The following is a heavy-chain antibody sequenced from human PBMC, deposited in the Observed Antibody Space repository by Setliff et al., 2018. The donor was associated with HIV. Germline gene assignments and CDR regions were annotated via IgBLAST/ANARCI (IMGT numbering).Heavy chain of an antibody. V-gene: IGHV1-8*02. CDR1: GYTFTNYD. Sequence: ASVKVSCKASGYTFTNYDINWVRQATGQGLEWMGRMNPNGGNTEYAQQFQGRVTMTRNTSISTAYMELSSLRSEDTAIYYCARGHSGNDYWGQGTLVTVSS. J-gene: IGHJ4*02. CDR2: MNPNGGNT. CDR3: ARGHSGNDY. D-gene: IGHD1-1*01.